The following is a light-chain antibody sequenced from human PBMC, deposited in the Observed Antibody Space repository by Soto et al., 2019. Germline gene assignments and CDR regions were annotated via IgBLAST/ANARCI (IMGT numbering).Light chain of an antibody. CDR1: QGVTNV. J-gene: IGKJ5*01. CDR3: QQAASFPIT. Sequence: DIQLTQSPSFLSASVGGKVTITCRASQGVTNVLAWYQQKPGKAPNLLIYVASTLQSGVPSRFSGSGSGTEFALTISSLQPDDFATYYCQQAASFPITFGQGTRLEIK. CDR2: VAS. V-gene: IGKV1-9*01.